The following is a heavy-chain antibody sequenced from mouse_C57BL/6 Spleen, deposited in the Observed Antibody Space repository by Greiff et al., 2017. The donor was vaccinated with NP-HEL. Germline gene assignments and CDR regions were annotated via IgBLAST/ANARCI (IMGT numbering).Heavy chain of an antibody. CDR3: ARSGDWYYFDY. Sequence: QVQLKQPGAELVKPGASVKLSCKASGYTFTSYWMHWVKQRPGQGLEWIGMIHPNSGSTNYNEKFKSKATLTVDKSSSTAYMQLSSLTSEDSAVYYCARSGDWYYFDYWGQGTTLTVSP. V-gene: IGHV1-64*01. D-gene: IGHD3-2*02. J-gene: IGHJ2*01. CDR1: GYTFTSYW. CDR2: IHPNSGST.